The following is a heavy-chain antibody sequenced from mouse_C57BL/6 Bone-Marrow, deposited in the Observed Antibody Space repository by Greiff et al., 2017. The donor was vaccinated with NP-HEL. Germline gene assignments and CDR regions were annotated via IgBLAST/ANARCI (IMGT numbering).Heavy chain of an antibody. Sequence: VQLQQPGAELVKPGASVKLSCKASGYTFTSYWMQWVKQRPGQGLEWIGEIDPSDSYTNYNQKFKGKATLTVDTSSSTAYMQLSSLTSEDSAVYDCARDYYYGSTDYWGQGTTLTVSS. CDR3: ARDYYYGSTDY. V-gene: IGHV1-50*01. D-gene: IGHD1-1*01. CDR1: GYTFTSYW. CDR2: IDPSDSYT. J-gene: IGHJ2*01.